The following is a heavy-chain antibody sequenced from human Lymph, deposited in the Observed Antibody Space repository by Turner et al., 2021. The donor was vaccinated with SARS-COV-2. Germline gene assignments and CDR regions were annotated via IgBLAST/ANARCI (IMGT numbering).Heavy chain of an antibody. CDR1: GFTFSSYS. Sequence: VQLVASGGGLVKPGCSLSLSCAASGFTFSSYSMNWVRRAPEKGLEWVSSITFTSSYIYYADSVKGRFTISRDNAKNSLYLQMNSLRAEDTAVYYCARGPPDFPYYFDYWGQGTLVTVSS. J-gene: IGHJ4*02. CDR3: ARGPPDFPYYFDY. D-gene: IGHD2-21*02. CDR2: ITFTSSYI. V-gene: IGHV3-21*01.